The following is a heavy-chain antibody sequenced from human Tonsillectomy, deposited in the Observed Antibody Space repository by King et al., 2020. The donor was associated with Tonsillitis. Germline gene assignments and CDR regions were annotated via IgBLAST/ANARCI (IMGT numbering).Heavy chain of an antibody. Sequence: QLVQSGAEVKKPGESLKISCTGSGYSFANYWIGWVRQMPGQGLEWIGIIYPGDSDTRYSPSFQGQVTISADKSISTAYLQWSSLKASDIAMYYCASQQDIAVGGFDYWGQGTLVTVSS. CDR3: ASQQDIAVGGFDY. CDR1: GYSFANYW. J-gene: IGHJ4*02. D-gene: IGHD2-15*01. V-gene: IGHV5-51*01. CDR2: IYPGDSDT.